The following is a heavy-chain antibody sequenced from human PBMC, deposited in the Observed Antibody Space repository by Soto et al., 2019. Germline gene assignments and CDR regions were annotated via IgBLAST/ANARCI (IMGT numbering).Heavy chain of an antibody. CDR2: IDYSGTA. V-gene: IGHV4-39*01. D-gene: IGHD1-20*01. J-gene: IGHJ4*02. CDR3: ARITGRHLDY. CDR1: SGSISVTNVF. Sequence: SETLSLTCTVSSGSISVTNVFWGWVRQPPGKGLEWIGNIDYSGTAYFSPSLATRVTFHVDTSKNQFSLTLYSVTAADTAVYYCARITGRHLDYWGQGILVTVYS.